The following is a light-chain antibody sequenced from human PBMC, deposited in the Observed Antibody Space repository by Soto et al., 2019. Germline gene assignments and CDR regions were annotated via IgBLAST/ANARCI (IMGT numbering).Light chain of an antibody. CDR2: AAS. CDR1: QSISNH. J-gene: IGKJ2*02. V-gene: IGKV1-17*01. CDR3: QQYNSYSRT. Sequence: DIPMTQSPSSLSASVEDRVIITCRASQSISNHLNWYQQKPGKAPKLLIFAASSLQSGVPSRFSGSGSGTEFTLTISSLQPDDFATYYCQQYNSYSRTFGQGTKLEIK.